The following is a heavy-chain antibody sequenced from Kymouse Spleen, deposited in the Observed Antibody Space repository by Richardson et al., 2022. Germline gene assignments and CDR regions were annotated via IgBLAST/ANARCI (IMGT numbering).Heavy chain of an antibody. J-gene: IGHJ6*02. CDR2: IYYSGST. D-gene: IGHD1-26*01. Sequence: QVQLQESGPGLVKPSETLSLTCTVSGGSVSSGSYYWSWIRQPPGKGLEWIGYIYYSGSTNYNPSLKSRVTISVDTSKNQFSLKLSSVTAADTAVYYCARDQAGATRVYYYGMDVWGQGTTVTVSS. V-gene: IGHV4-61*01. CDR1: GGSVSSGSYY. CDR3: ARDQAGATRVYYYGMDV.